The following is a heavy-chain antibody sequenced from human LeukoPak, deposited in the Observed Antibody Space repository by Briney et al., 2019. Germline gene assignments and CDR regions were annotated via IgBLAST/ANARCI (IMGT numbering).Heavy chain of an antibody. V-gene: IGHV1-24*01. J-gene: IGHJ3*02. CDR2: SDPEDGET. CDR3: AYRPPGDESFDI. D-gene: IGHD3-10*01. CDR1: GHNLTGLA. Sequence: ASVKVSCKVSGHNLTGLAMHWVRQGTGKGLEWMGGSDPEDGETIYAQKFKGRVTMTEDTATDTAYMELRSLRSEDTAVYYCAYRPPGDESFDIWGQGT.